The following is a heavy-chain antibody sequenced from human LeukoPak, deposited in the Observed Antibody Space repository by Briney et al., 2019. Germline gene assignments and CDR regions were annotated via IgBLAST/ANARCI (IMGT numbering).Heavy chain of an antibody. J-gene: IGHJ5*02. CDR2: IYYSGST. V-gene: IGHV4-61*01. D-gene: IGHD2-15*01. Sequence: SETLSLTCTVSGGSISSDNYYWSWIRQPPGKGPEWIGYIYYSGSTNYNPSLKSRVTISVDTSKNQFSLKLSSVTAADTAVYYCATVVVAATGCWFDPWGQGTLVTVSS. CDR1: GGSISSDNYY. CDR3: ATVVVAATGCWFDP.